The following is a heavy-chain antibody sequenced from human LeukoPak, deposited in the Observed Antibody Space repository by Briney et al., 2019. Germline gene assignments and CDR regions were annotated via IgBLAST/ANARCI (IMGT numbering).Heavy chain of an antibody. J-gene: IGHJ4*02. Sequence: GGSLRLSCAAYGFTFNSHAMSWVRQIPGKGLEWVSSVTADGTNTHFADSVKGWFTISRDNSKNTLYLHMNSLRVDDTAVYFCAYYDSSGYYYGRLRYWGQGTPVTVSS. V-gene: IGHV3-23*01. CDR1: GFTFNSHA. D-gene: IGHD3-22*01. CDR3: AYYDSSGYYYGRLRY. CDR2: VTADGTNT.